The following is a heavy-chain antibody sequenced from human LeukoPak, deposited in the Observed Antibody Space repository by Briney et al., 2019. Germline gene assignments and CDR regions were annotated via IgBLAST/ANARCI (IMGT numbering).Heavy chain of an antibody. CDR2: IYYSGST. V-gene: IGHV4-59*01. D-gene: IGHD6-19*01. CDR3: ARVPLAVGSGWYWFDP. CDR1: GGSISSYY. Sequence: PSETLSLTCTVSGGSISSYYWSWIRQPPGKGLEWNGYIYYSGSTNYNPSLKSRVTISVDTPKNQFSLKLTSVTAADTAVYYCARVPLAVGSGWYWFDPWGQGTLVTVSS. J-gene: IGHJ5*02.